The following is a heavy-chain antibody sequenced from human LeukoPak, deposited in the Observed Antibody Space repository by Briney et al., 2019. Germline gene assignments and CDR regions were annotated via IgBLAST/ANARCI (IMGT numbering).Heavy chain of an antibody. CDR3: ARDDGDLYYYGMDV. V-gene: IGHV3-30*03. Sequence: GGSLRLSCAASGFTFSSYGMHWVRQAPGKGLEWVAVISYDGSNKYYADSVKGRFTISRDNSKNTLYLQMNSLRAEDTAVYYCARDDGDLYYYGMDVWGQGTTVTVSS. J-gene: IGHJ6*02. CDR1: GFTFSSYG. CDR2: ISYDGSNK. D-gene: IGHD4-17*01.